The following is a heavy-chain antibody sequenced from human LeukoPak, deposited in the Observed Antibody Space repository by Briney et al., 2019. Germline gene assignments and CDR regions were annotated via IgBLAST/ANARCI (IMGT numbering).Heavy chain of an antibody. D-gene: IGHD6-13*01. V-gene: IGHV4-31*03. CDR3: AREGAATGTPRAFDL. J-gene: IGHJ3*01. Sequence: ASETLSLTCTVSGGSVTSGDYYWTWIRQQPGKGLEWIGYICYSGDTYYNPSLKSRLTMSVDTSKSQFSLKLRSLTAADTAVYYCAREGAATGTPRAFDLWGQGTMVTVSS. CDR1: GGSVTSGDYY. CDR2: ICYSGDT.